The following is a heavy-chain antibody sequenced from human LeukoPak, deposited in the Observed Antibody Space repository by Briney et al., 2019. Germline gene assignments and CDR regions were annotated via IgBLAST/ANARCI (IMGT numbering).Heavy chain of an antibody. J-gene: IGHJ4*02. V-gene: IGHV4-59*08. CDR3: ARHALARLGELSLAVDY. Sequence: PSETLSLTCTVSGGSISSYYWSWIRQPPGKGLEWIGYIYYSGSTNYNPSLKSRVTISVDTSKNQFSLKLSSVPAADTAVYYCARHALARLGELSLAVDYWGQGTLVTVSS. CDR1: GGSISSYY. CDR2: IYYSGST. D-gene: IGHD3-16*02.